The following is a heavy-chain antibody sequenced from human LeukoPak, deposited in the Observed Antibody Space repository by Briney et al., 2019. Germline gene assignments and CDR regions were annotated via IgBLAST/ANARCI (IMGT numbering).Heavy chain of an antibody. CDR1: GFTFSSSW. CDR2: IKQDGSEK. Sequence: GGSLRLSCAASGFTFSSSWMSWVRQAPGKGLEWVANIKQDGSEKYYVDSVKGRFTISRDNAKNSLYLQMDSLRAEDTAVYYCARDKFGGTDYWGQGTLVTVSS. D-gene: IGHD3-16*01. J-gene: IGHJ4*02. CDR3: ARDKFGGTDY. V-gene: IGHV3-7*01.